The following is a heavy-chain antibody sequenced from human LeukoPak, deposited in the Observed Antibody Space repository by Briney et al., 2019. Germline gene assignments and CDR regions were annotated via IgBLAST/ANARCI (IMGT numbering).Heavy chain of an antibody. CDR2: MSPDSGYT. D-gene: IGHD6-19*01. V-gene: IGHV1-8*01. Sequence: ASVKVSCKASGYTFTSYDITWVRQATGQGLEWMGWMSPDSGYTGYAQTFQGRVSLTRNTSVSTAFMELSSLRSEDTAVYYCARILDSAWGELGYWGQGTLVTVSS. J-gene: IGHJ4*02. CDR3: ARILDSAWGELGY. CDR1: GYTFTSYD.